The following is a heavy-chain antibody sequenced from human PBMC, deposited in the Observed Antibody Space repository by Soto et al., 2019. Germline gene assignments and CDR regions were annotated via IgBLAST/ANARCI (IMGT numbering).Heavy chain of an antibody. CDR1: GGTFSSYT. CDR2: IIPILGIA. V-gene: IGHV1-69*02. D-gene: IGHD2-21*02. J-gene: IGHJ2*01. Sequence: QVQLVQSGAEVKKPGSSVKVSCKASGGTFSSYTISWVRQAPGQGLEWMGRIIPILGIANYAQKFQGRVTITADKSTSTAYMELSSPRSEDTAVYYCAPLTYCGGDVLCQWYFDLWGRGTLVTVSS. CDR3: APLTYCGGDVLCQWYFDL.